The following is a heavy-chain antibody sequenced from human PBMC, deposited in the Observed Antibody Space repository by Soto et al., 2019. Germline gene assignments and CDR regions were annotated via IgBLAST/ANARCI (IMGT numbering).Heavy chain of an antibody. CDR2: INPSGGST. Sequence: ASVKVSCKASGYTFTSYYMHWVRQAPGQGLEWMGIINPSGGSTSYAQKFQGRVTMTRDTSTSTVYMELSSLRSEDTAVYYCARGRVNSGWYYYYYGMDVWGQGTTVTAP. V-gene: IGHV1-46*01. D-gene: IGHD6-19*01. CDR1: GYTFTSYY. CDR3: ARGRVNSGWYYYYYGMDV. J-gene: IGHJ6*02.